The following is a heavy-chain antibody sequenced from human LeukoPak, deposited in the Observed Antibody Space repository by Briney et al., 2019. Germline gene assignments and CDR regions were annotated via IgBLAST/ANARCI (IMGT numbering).Heavy chain of an antibody. V-gene: IGHV4-59*08. D-gene: IGHD5-18*01. J-gene: IGHJ3*02. CDR2: VYYSGST. Sequence: PSETLSLTCTVSGGSISRYYWSWIRQPPGKGLEWIGYVYYSGSTDYNPSLESRVTVSVDTSKNQFSLKLSSVTAADTAVYYCARPGVGSGRYGAFDIWGQGTMVTVSS. CDR3: ARPGVGSGRYGAFDI. CDR1: GGSISRYY.